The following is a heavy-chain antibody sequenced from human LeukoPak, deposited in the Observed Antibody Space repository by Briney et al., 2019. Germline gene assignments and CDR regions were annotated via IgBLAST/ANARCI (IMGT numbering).Heavy chain of an antibody. CDR2: IYYSGST. CDR3: ARRYDYVWGSYRYGFDY. J-gene: IGHJ4*02. V-gene: IGHV4-39*01. Sequence: SGTLSLTCTVSGGSISSSSYYWGWIRQPPGKGLEWIGSIYYSGSTCYNPSLKSRVTISVDTSKNQFSLKLSSVTAADTAVYYCARRYDYVWGSYRYGFDYWGQGTLVTVSS. D-gene: IGHD3-16*02. CDR1: GGSISSSSYY.